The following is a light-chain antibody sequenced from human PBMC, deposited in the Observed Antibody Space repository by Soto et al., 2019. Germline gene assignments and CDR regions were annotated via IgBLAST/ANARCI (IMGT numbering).Light chain of an antibody. CDR3: QQYGSSPMYT. CDR2: GAS. Sequence: EIVLTQSPCTLSLSPGERATLSCRASQSVSSSYLAWYQQKPGQAPRLLIYGASSRATGMPDRFSGSGYCAAFILIVTRLEPEDFSVYYCQQYGSSPMYTFGQGTKLEIK. J-gene: IGKJ2*01. CDR1: QSVSSSY. V-gene: IGKV3-20*01.